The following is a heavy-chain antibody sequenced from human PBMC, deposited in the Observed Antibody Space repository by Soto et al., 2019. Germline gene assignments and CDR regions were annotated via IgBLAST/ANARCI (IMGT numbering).Heavy chain of an antibody. CDR2: ISSSGSTI. J-gene: IGHJ4*02. CDR1: GFTFSSYE. Sequence: EVQLVESGGGLVQPGGSLRLSCAASGFTFSSYEMNWVRQAPGKGLEWVSYISSSGSTIYYADSVKGRFTISRDNANNSLCLQMNSLGAEDTAVYYCARGQYSSGGGYFDYWGQETLVTVSS. D-gene: IGHD6-19*01. V-gene: IGHV3-48*03. CDR3: ARGQYSSGGGYFDY.